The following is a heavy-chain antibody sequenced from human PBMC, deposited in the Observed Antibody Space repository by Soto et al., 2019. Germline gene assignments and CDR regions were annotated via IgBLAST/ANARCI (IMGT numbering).Heavy chain of an antibody. D-gene: IGHD3-3*01. J-gene: IGHJ3*02. CDR1: GYTFTGYY. CDR2: INPNSGGT. CDR3: ASSLFPLYAFDI. Sequence: ASVKVSCKDSGYTFTGYYMHWVRQAPGQGLEWMGWINPNSGGTNYAQKFQGWVTMTRDTSISTAYMELSRLRSDDTAVYYCASSLFPLYAFDIWGQGTMVTVSS. V-gene: IGHV1-2*04.